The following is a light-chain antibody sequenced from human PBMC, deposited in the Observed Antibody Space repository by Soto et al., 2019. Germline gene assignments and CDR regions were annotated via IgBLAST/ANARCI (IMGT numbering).Light chain of an antibody. CDR1: QGISNY. CDR2: AAS. J-gene: IGKJ2*01. V-gene: IGKV1-8*01. Sequence: AIRMTQSPSSFSASTGDRVTITCRASQGISNYLAWYQQKPGKAPKLLIYAASTLQSGVPSRFSGSGSGTDVTLTISCLQSEDFATYYCQQYYNYPRTFGQGTKLEIK. CDR3: QQYYNYPRT.